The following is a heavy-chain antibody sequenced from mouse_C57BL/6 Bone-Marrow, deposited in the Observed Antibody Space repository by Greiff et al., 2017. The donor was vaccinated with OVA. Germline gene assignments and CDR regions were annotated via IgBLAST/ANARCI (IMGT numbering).Heavy chain of an antibody. J-gene: IGHJ3*01. CDR1: GYTFTSYW. CDR2: INPSNGGT. V-gene: IGHV1-53*01. Sequence: VQLQQPGTELVKPGASVKLSCKASGYTFTSYWMHWVKQRPGQCLEWIGNINPSNGGTNYNEKFKSKATLTVDKSSSTAYMQLSSLTSEDSAVYYCARWEMWGLRPFAYWGQGTLVTVSA. CDR3: ARWEMWGLRPFAY. D-gene: IGHD2-4*01.